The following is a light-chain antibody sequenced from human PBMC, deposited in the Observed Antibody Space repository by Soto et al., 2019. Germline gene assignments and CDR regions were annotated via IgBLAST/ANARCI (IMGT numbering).Light chain of an antibody. CDR2: AVT. V-gene: IGLV2-14*03. Sequence: QPVLTQPASVSGSPGQSITISCTGTSSDVGAYNYVSWYQQLPDKAPKLMIYAVTYRPSGVSNRFSGSKSGNTASLTISGLQAEDEADYFCSSYTTSSTLVFGGGTKLTVL. J-gene: IGLJ3*02. CDR1: SSDVGAYNY. CDR3: SSYTTSSTLV.